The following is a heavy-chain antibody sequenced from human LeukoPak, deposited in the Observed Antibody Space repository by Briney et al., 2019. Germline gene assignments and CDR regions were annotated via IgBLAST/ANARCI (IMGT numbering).Heavy chain of an antibody. CDR3: AARDYDSSGYGY. D-gene: IGHD3-22*01. Sequence: PSETLSLTCAVSGGSISSGGYSWSCIRQPPGKGLEWIGYIYHSGSTYYNPSLKSRVTISVDRSKNQFSLKLSSVTAADTAVYYCAARDYDSSGYGYWGQGTLVTVSS. V-gene: IGHV4-30-2*01. CDR2: IYHSGST. CDR1: GGSISSGGYS. J-gene: IGHJ4*02.